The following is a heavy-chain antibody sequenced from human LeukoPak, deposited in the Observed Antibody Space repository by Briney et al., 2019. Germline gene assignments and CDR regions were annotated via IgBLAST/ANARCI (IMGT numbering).Heavy chain of an antibody. Sequence: GGSLRLSCAASGFTFSRYTMNWVRQAPGKGLEWVSSISSSSSYIYYADSVKGRFTISRDNAKNSLYLQMNSLRAEDTAVYYCAREGWYYYDSSGYYHMKYYFDYWGQGTLVTVSS. CDR2: ISSSSSYI. CDR1: GFTFSRYT. V-gene: IGHV3-21*01. J-gene: IGHJ4*02. CDR3: AREGWYYYDSSGYYHMKYYFDY. D-gene: IGHD3-22*01.